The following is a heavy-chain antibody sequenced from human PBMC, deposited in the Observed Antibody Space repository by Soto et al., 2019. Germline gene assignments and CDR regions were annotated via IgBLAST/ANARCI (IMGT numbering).Heavy chain of an antibody. CDR3: ARDRGGGAVVPDY. V-gene: IGHV3-33*01. D-gene: IGHD2-21*01. CDR2: IWFDGNNK. Sequence: QVQLVESGGGVVQPGRSLRLSCAASGFIFSDYGMHWVRQAPGKGLEWVAVIWFDGNNKYYADSVKGRFTISRDNSKNTGYLKMNSLRDEDTAVYYWARDRGGGAVVPDYWGQGTLVTVSS. J-gene: IGHJ4*02. CDR1: GFIFSDYG.